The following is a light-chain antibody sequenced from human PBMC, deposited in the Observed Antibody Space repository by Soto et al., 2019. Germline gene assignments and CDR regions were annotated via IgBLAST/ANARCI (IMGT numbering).Light chain of an antibody. Sequence: QSVLTQPPSASGTPGQRVTISCSGSTSNIGSNPVNWYQQLPGTAPRLLIYHNNQRPSGVPDRFSGSKSGTSASLAISGLQSEDEADYYCAAWDDSLNGVIFGGGTKVTVL. CDR1: TSNIGSNP. CDR2: HNN. V-gene: IGLV1-44*01. CDR3: AAWDDSLNGVI. J-gene: IGLJ2*01.